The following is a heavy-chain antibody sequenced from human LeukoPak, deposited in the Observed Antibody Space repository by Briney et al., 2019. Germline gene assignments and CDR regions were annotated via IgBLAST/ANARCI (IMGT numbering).Heavy chain of an antibody. CDR3: AKDGTMVRGVINRAFDI. Sequence: PGRSLRLSCAASGFTFSSYGTHWVRQAPGKGLEWVAVIWYDGSNKYYADSVKGRFTISRDNSKNTLYLQMNSLRAEDTAVYYCAKDGTMVRGVINRAFDIWGQGTMVTVSS. V-gene: IGHV3-33*06. D-gene: IGHD3-10*01. CDR1: GFTFSSYG. CDR2: IWYDGSNK. J-gene: IGHJ3*02.